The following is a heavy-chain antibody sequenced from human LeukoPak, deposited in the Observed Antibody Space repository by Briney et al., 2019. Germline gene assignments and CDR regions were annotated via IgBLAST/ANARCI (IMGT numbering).Heavy chain of an antibody. CDR2: IYYSGST. Sequence: SETLSLTCTVSGGSISSSSYYWGWIRQPPGKGLEWIGSIYYSGSTYYNPSLKSRVTISVDTSKNQFSLKLSSVTAADTAVYYCAGHLRFVSGGWYEYFDYWGQGTLVTVSS. D-gene: IGHD6-19*01. CDR3: AGHLRFVSGGWYEYFDY. V-gene: IGHV4-39*01. CDR1: GGSISSSSYY. J-gene: IGHJ4*02.